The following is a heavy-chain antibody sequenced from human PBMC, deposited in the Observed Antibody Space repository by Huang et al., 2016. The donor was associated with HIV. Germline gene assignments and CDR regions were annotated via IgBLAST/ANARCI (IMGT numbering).Heavy chain of an antibody. Sequence: QVQLVESGGGVVKPGRSLRISCAASGFTFSSYGMHWVRQAPGKGLEWVAVISYDGKTKYYADSVKGRFSISRDKSKTTVYLQLNSLRVEDTAVYYCAKGGSAAAVLDFWGQGTLVTVSS. V-gene: IGHV3-30*18. CDR2: ISYDGKTK. J-gene: IGHJ4*02. D-gene: IGHD6-13*01. CDR1: GFTFSSYG. CDR3: AKGGSAAAVLDF.